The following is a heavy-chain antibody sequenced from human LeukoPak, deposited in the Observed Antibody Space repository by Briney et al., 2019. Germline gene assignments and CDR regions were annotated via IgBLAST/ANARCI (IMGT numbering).Heavy chain of an antibody. CDR2: ISGGGGST. D-gene: IGHD1-14*01. J-gene: IGHJ5*02. CDR3: AKGSGINHYHWIDP. Sequence: PGGSLRLSCAASAFTFSSYAMNWVRXAPGKXXEWVSGISGGGGSTYYADSVKGRFTISRDNSKNTLYLQMDSLRAEDTALYYCAKGSGINHYHWIDPWGQGTLVTVSS. V-gene: IGHV3-23*01. CDR1: AFTFSSYA.